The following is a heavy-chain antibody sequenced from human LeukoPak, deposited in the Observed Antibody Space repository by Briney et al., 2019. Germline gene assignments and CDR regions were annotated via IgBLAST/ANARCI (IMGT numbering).Heavy chain of an antibody. CDR1: GGSISSYY. CDR2: IYYSGST. J-gene: IGHJ4*02. Sequence: PSETLSLTCTVSGGSISSYYWSWIRQPPGKGLEWIGYIYYSGSTNYNPSLKSRVTISVDTSKSQFSLQLRYLTAADTAVYYCARDNWGSLDFWGRGILVTVSS. V-gene: IGHV4-59*01. CDR3: ARDNWGSLDF. D-gene: IGHD7-27*01.